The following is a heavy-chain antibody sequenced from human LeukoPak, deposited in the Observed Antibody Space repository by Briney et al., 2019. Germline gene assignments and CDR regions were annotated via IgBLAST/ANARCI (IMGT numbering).Heavy chain of an antibody. Sequence: SETLSLTCTVSGGSVRRGNYYWTWIRQPAGSGLEWIGRIYTSGTTDYNPSLRTRVTISVDASRNQFSLNLSSVTAADTAVYYCARAGRGISYGGNSGYFDYWGQGTLVTVSS. CDR1: GGSVRRGNYY. V-gene: IGHV4-61*02. CDR3: ARAGRGISYGGNSGYFDY. J-gene: IGHJ4*02. CDR2: IYTSGTT. D-gene: IGHD4-23*01.